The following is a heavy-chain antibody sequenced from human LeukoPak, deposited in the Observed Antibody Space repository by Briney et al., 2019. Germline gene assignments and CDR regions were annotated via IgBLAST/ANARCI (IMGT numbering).Heavy chain of an antibody. CDR1: GGSISSSSYY. D-gene: IGHD3-10*01. Sequence: SETLSLTCTVSGGSISSSSYYWARIPPPPGQGLEWIGSIYYSGSTYYNPPLKRRVTISVDTSKNQFSLKLSSVTAADTAVYYCAGVAYYDAGNYYFDYWGQGTLVTVSS. V-gene: IGHV4-39*01. CDR2: IYYSGST. J-gene: IGHJ4*02. CDR3: AGVAYYDAGNYYFDY.